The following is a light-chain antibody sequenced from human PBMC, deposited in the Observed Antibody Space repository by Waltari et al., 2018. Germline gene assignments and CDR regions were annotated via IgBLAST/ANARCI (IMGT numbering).Light chain of an antibody. V-gene: IGLV7-46*01. CDR3: MLYYSGSWV. J-gene: IGLJ3*02. CDR1: TGAVPSGHY. CDR2: DTN. Sequence: QAVVTQEPSLTVPPGGTVTLTCGSSTGAVPSGHYPYWFPQEPGQAPSTLIYDTNNKHAWTPARFSGFLLGGKAALTLSGAQPEDEADYYCMLYYSGSWVFGGGTKLTVL.